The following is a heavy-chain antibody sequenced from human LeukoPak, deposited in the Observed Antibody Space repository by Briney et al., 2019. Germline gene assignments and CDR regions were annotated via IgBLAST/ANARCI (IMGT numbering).Heavy chain of an antibody. D-gene: IGHD2-15*01. Sequence: PSETLSLTCTVSGGSISSYYWSWIRQPPGKGLEWIGYIYYSGSTNYNPSLKSRVTISVDTSKNQFSLKLSSVTAADTAVYYCARDMVVVAARPPYYYYYYGMDVWGQGTRSPSP. CDR1: GGSISSYY. CDR2: IYYSGST. CDR3: ARDMVVVAARPPYYYYYYGMDV. V-gene: IGHV4-59*01. J-gene: IGHJ6*02.